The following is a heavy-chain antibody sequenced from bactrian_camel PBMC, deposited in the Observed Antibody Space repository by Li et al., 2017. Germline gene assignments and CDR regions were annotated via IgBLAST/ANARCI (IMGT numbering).Heavy chain of an antibody. CDR1: GNLYNLNC. D-gene: IGHD3*01. V-gene: IGHV3S54*01. CDR2: IYTFHRTT. J-gene: IGHJ4*01. Sequence: HVQLVESGGGSVQAGGSLRLSCAASGNLYNLNCLGWFRQAPGMEREQVAAFIYTFHRTTRYADSVKGRFTTSKDNAKNTLYLEMTALKPEDSSVYICAADLVPSGGFCYDTSQLHFFNYRGRGTQVTVS. CDR3: AADLVPSGGFCYDTSQLHFFNY.